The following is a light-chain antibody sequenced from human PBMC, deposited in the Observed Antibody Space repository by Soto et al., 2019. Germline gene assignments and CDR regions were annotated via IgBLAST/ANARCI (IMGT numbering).Light chain of an antibody. Sequence: EIVLTQSPAPLSLSPGERATLSCRASQSVRNDLGWYHQKPGQAPRVLIYSASNRATGIPARFSGSGSATDLTLTISSLEPEDFAVYYCQQRTNWPPTFGGGTKVEMK. CDR1: QSVRND. CDR3: QQRTNWPPT. CDR2: SAS. J-gene: IGKJ4*01. V-gene: IGKV3-11*01.